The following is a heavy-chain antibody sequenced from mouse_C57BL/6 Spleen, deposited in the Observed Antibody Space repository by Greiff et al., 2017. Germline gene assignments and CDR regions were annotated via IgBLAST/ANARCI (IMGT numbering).Heavy chain of an antibody. D-gene: IGHD2-5*01. Sequence: VQLQQSGAELVKPGASVKLSCTASGFNIKDYYMHWVKQRTEQGLEWIGRIDPEDGETKYAQKFQGKATITADTSSNTAYLQLSSLTSEDAAVYYCARDYSNYPYAMDYWGQGTSVTVSA. V-gene: IGHV14-2*01. J-gene: IGHJ4*01. CDR1: GFNIKDYY. CDR2: IDPEDGET. CDR3: ARDYSNYPYAMDY.